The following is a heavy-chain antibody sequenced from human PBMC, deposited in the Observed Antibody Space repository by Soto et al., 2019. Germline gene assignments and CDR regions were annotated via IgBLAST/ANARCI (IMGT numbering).Heavy chain of an antibody. CDR2: INPSGGST. CDR3: ARRGIAAHLSYYGMDV. D-gene: IGHD6-13*01. J-gene: IGHJ6*02. Sequence: ASVKVSCKASGYTFTSYYMHWVRQAPGQGLEWMGIINPSGGSTSYAQKFQGRVTMTRDTSTSTVYMELSSLRSEDTAVYYCARRGIAAHLSYYGMDVWGQGTTVTVSS. CDR1: GYTFTSYY. V-gene: IGHV1-46*01.